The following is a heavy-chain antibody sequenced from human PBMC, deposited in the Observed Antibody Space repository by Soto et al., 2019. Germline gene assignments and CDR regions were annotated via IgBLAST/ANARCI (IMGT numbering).Heavy chain of an antibody. CDR2: IYYSGST. CDR1: GDSISSGDYY. J-gene: IGHJ4*02. CDR3: ARARGARYFDY. D-gene: IGHD2-15*01. Sequence: QVQLKESGPGLVKASQTLSLTCTVSGDSISSGDYYWSWIRQPPGKGLEWIGYIYYSGSTYYNPSLKSRVTISVDTSKIQFSLKLSSVTAADTAVYYCARARGARYFDYWGQGTLVTVSS. V-gene: IGHV4-30-4*01.